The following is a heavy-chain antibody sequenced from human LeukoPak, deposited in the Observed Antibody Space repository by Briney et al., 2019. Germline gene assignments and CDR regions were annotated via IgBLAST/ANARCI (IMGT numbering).Heavy chain of an antibody. V-gene: IGHV3-21*01. J-gene: IGHJ3*02. Sequence: PGGSLRLSCAASGFTFSSYSMNWVRQAPGKGLEWVSSISSSSSYIYYADSVKGRFTISRDNAKNSLYLQMNSLRAEDTAVYYCARVAVPAAMLSAFDIWGQGTMVTVSS. CDR3: ARVAVPAAMLSAFDI. D-gene: IGHD2-2*01. CDR2: ISSSSSYI. CDR1: GFTFSSYS.